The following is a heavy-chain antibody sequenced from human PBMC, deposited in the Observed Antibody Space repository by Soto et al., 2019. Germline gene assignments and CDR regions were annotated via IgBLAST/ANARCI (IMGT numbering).Heavy chain of an antibody. D-gene: IGHD1-20*01. CDR1: GFTFSSYT. CDR3: ARDGITGKTSGMDV. V-gene: IGHV3-48*02. Sequence: EVQLVESGGGLVQPGGSLRLSCAASGFTFSSYTMNWVRQAPGKGLEWVSHIRSSSSTIYYADSVKGRFTISRDDAKNSLYLQMNSLRDEDTAVYYCARDGITGKTSGMDVWGQGTTVTVSS. CDR2: IRSSSSTI. J-gene: IGHJ6*02.